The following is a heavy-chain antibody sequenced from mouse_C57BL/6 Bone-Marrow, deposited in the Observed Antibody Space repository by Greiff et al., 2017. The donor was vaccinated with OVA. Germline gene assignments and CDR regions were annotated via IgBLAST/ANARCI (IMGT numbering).Heavy chain of an antibody. CDR3: ARLVITTVGDY. D-gene: IGHD1-1*01. V-gene: IGHV1-81*01. J-gene: IGHJ2*01. CDR2: IYPRSGNT. Sequence: QVQLKESGAELARPGASVKLSCKASGYTFTGYGISWVKQRTGQGLEWIGEIYPRSGNTCYNEKFKGKATLTADKSSSTAYMELRSLTSEDSAVYFCARLVITTVGDYWGQGTTLTVSS. CDR1: GYTFTGYG.